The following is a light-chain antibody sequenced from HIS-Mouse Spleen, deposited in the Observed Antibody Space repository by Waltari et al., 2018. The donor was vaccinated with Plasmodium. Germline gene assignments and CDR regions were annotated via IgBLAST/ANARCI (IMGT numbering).Light chain of an antibody. CDR1: SSDVGGYNY. Sequence: QSALTQPRSVSGSAGQSVTISCTGTSSDVGGYNYVSWYQQHPGKAPKLMIYDVSKRPSRVPDRVAGCKSGNTASLTISGLQAEDEADYYCCSYAGSYTDVFGTGTKFTVL. J-gene: IGLJ1*01. V-gene: IGLV2-11*01. CDR2: DVS. CDR3: CSYAGSYTDV.